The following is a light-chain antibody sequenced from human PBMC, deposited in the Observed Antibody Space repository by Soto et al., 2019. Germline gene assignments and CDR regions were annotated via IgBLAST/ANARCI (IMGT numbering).Light chain of an antibody. CDR3: QQSYSTPYT. V-gene: IGKV1-39*01. Sequence: DTQITQSPSSLSASVGDRVTITCRASQSISSYLNWYQQKPGQAPILLIYAASSLQVGVPSRFSGSGSGTDFTLTISSLQPEDFAAYYCQQSYSTPYTFGQGTKLEIK. CDR1: QSISSY. J-gene: IGKJ2*01. CDR2: AAS.